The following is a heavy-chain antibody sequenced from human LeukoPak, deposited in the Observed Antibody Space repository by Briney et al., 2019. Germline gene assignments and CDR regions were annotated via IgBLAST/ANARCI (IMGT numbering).Heavy chain of an antibody. Sequence: GGSLRLSCAASGFTFGNYWINWVRQAPGKGLVWLSRVHSDGSITNYADSVNGRFSISRDSAKNTLYLQMSSLRSEDTAVYYCAREQEDCTGTTCYRAFDVWGQGTMVTVS. CDR3: AREQEDCTGTTCYRAFDV. CDR2: VHSDGSIT. D-gene: IGHD2-2*01. CDR1: GFTFGNYW. V-gene: IGHV3-74*01. J-gene: IGHJ3*01.